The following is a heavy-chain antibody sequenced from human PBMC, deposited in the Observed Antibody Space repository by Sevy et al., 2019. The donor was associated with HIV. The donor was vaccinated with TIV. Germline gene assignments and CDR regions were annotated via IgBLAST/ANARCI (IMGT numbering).Heavy chain of an antibody. CDR2: ISGSSDYV. J-gene: IGHJ4*02. CDR3: XXXXADRRWYFDY. Sequence: GGSLRLSCAASGFTFSSYNMNWVRQAPGKGLEWVSSISGSSDYVFYADSVKGRFTISRDNDKNSLYFQMNSVRAEDXAXXXXXXXXADRRWYFDYWGQGTLVTVSS. D-gene: IGHD3-16*01. V-gene: IGHV3-21*01. CDR1: GFTFSSYN.